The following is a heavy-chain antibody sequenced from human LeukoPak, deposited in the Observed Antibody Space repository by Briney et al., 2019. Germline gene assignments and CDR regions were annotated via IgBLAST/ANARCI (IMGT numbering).Heavy chain of an antibody. V-gene: IGHV4-59*12. CDR1: GGSISSYY. Sequence: SETLSLTCTVSGGSISSYYWSWIRQPPGKGLEWIGYIYYSGSTNYNPSLKSRVTISVDTSKNQFSLKLSSVTAADTAVYYCAREQMGSGDFYFDYWGQGTLVTVSS. J-gene: IGHJ4*02. CDR2: IYYSGST. CDR3: AREQMGSGDFYFDY. D-gene: IGHD1-26*01.